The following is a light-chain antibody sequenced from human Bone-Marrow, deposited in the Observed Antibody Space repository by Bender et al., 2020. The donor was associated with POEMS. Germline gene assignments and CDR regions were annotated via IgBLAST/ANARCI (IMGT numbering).Light chain of an antibody. CDR2: EIN. CDR1: SSDVGGYNY. V-gene: IGLV2-8*01. CDR3: SSYAGDNIRV. J-gene: IGLJ3*02. Sequence: QSALTQPPSASGSPGQSVAISCTGSSSDVGGYNYVSWYQQHSGKAPKLVIYEINKRPSGVPDRFSGSRSGSTASLTVSGLQAEDEADYYCSSYAGDNIRVFGGGTKLTVL.